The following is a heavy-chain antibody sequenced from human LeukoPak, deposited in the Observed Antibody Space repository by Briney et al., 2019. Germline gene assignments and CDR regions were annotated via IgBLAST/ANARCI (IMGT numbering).Heavy chain of an antibody. CDR3: ATDLGGYLPYFDY. CDR2: FDPEDGET. V-gene: IGHV1-24*01. J-gene: IGHJ4*02. Sequence: GASVKVSCKVSGYTLTELSMHWVRQAPGKGLEWMGGFDPEDGETIYAQKFQGRVTMTEDTSTDTAYVELSGLRSEDTAVYYCATDLGGYLPYFDYWGQGTLVTVSS. CDR1: GYTLTELS. D-gene: IGHD3-22*01.